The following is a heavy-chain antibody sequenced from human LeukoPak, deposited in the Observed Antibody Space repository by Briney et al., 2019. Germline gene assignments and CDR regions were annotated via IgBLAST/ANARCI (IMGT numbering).Heavy chain of an antibody. J-gene: IGHJ3*02. CDR1: GFIFSNYG. CDR2: IPYDAVHK. Sequence: PGGSLRLSCAASGFIFSNYGMHWVRQAPGKGLEWVAFIPYDAVHKYYADSVEGRFTISRDNSKNTLYLQMNSLRAEDTAVYYCAKDGGGYCSSTSCYRDAFDIWGQGTMVTVSS. CDR3: AKDGGGYCSSTSCYRDAFDI. V-gene: IGHV3-30*02. D-gene: IGHD2-2*01.